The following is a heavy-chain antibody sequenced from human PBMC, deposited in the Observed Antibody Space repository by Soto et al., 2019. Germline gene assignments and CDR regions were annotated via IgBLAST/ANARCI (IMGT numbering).Heavy chain of an antibody. CDR1: GGSISSGDYW. Sequence: QLQLQESGPGLVKPSETLSLTCTVSGGSISSGDYWWAWIRQLPGKELEWIGIGSVYYDGTTHSHPSFMSRVIISIATTNNQFSLQLHSVTAADTAVDYCARQVGGDKWYFDVWGRGTLVTVSS. V-gene: IGHV4-39*01. CDR2: VYYDGTT. CDR3: ARQVGGDKWYFDV. J-gene: IGHJ2*01. D-gene: IGHD1-26*01.